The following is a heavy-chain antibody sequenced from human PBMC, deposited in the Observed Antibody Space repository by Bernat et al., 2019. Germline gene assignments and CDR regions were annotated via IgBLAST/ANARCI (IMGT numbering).Heavy chain of an antibody. V-gene: IGHV3-21*01. J-gene: IGHJ3*02. D-gene: IGHD1-26*01. CDR3: AGALGVGVTRIGDVFDI. Sequence: EVQLVESGGGLVKPGGSLRLSCAASGFIFSSYSMNWVRQAPGKGLEWVSSISSSSSYIYYADSMKGRFTISRDNAKNSLYLQMNSLRAEDTAVYYCAGALGVGVTRIGDVFDIWGQGTMVTVSS. CDR1: GFIFSSYS. CDR2: ISSSSSYI.